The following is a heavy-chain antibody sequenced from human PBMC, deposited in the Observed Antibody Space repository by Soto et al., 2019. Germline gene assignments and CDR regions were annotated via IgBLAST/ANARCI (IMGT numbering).Heavy chain of an antibody. J-gene: IGHJ5*02. D-gene: IGHD2-15*01. Sequence: ASVKVSCKASGFSFSDYFMHWVRQAPGQGLEWMGIINPSGDSRNYAQKFQGRVTITRDTSTSTVYMDLSSLRYEDTAVYYCARDNSQNYGPPAASSWFHPWGQATQVTAPQ. CDR2: INPSGDSR. V-gene: IGHV1-46*01. CDR3: ARDNSQNYGPPAASSWFHP. CDR1: GFSFSDYF.